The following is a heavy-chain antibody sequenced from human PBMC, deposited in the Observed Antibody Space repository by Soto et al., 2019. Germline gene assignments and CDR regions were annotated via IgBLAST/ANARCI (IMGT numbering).Heavy chain of an antibody. CDR1: GGSISVYY. CDR3: ARGVGSSPPRY. CDR2: IYDSGSP. J-gene: IGHJ4*02. D-gene: IGHD1-26*01. V-gene: IGHV4-59*01. Sequence: QVQLQESGPGQVKPSETLSLKCTISGGSISVYYWSWIRQPPGQALEWIGYIYDSGSPYYNPSLRSRVIISADTSKNQISLELTSATAAHTAVYYCARGVGSSPPRYWGRGTLVTVSS.